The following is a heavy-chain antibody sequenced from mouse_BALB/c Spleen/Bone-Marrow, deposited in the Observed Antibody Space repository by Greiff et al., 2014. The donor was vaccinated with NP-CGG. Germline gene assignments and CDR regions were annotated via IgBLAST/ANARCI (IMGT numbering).Heavy chain of an antibody. CDR2: INPGSGGT. CDR3: ARCLTGASAMDY. J-gene: IGHJ4*01. Sequence: VQLQQSGAELVRPGTSVKVSCKASGYAFTNYLIQWVKQRPGQGLEWIGVINPGSGGTNYNEKFKAEATLTADKSSSTAYMQLSSRTSDDSAVYFGARCLTGASAMDYWGQGTSVTVSS. D-gene: IGHD4-1*01. CDR1: GYAFTNYL. V-gene: IGHV1-54*01.